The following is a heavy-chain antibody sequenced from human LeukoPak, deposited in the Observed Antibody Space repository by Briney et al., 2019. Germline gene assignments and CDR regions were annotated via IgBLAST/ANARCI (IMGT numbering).Heavy chain of an antibody. CDR2: IYYSGST. Sequence: PSETLSLTCTVSGGSISSYYWSWIRQPPRKGLEWIGYIYYSGSTNYNPSLKSRVTISVDTSKNQFSLKLSSVTAADTAVYYCARMVAAAKIFDYWGQGTLVTVSS. CDR3: ARMVAAAKIFDY. CDR1: GGSISSYY. V-gene: IGHV4-59*08. J-gene: IGHJ4*02. D-gene: IGHD2-15*01.